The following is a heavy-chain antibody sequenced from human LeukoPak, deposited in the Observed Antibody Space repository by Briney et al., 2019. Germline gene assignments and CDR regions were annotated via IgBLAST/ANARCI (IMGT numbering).Heavy chain of an antibody. Sequence: SETLSLTCTVSGGSISSSSYYWGWIRQPPGKGLEWIGSISYSGSTYYNPSLKSRGTISVDTSKNQFSLKLSSVTAADTAVYYCARRMVRGKGFDYWGQGTLVTVSS. CDR3: ARRMVRGKGFDY. CDR2: ISYSGST. CDR1: GGSISSSSYY. D-gene: IGHD3-10*01. J-gene: IGHJ4*02. V-gene: IGHV4-39*07.